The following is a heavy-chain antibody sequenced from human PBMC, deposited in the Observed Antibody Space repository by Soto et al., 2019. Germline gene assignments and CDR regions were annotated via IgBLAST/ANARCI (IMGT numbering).Heavy chain of an antibody. J-gene: IGHJ5*02. D-gene: IGHD2-15*01. Sequence: PSETLSLTCTVSGGSISIGDYYWSWMRQPPGKGLEWIGYIYYSGSTYYNPSLKSRVTISVDTSKNQFSLKLSSVTAADTAVYYCAGFYGGSHNWFDPWGQGTLVTVSS. CDR1: GGSISIGDYY. V-gene: IGHV4-30-4*01. CDR2: IYYSGST. CDR3: AGFYGGSHNWFDP.